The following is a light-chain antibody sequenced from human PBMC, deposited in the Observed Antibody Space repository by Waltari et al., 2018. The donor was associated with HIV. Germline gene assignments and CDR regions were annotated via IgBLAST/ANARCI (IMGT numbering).Light chain of an antibody. CDR1: RNDVGTHNY. CDR2: EVT. CDR3: CSYKRTTTCNL. J-gene: IGLJ2*01. V-gene: IGLV2-14*01. Sequence: QSALTQPASVSGSPGQSITISCTGTRNDVGTHNYVSWYQHHPGNVPKLLIYEVTKRRSGVSNRLSCSKSGNKASLLISGLQDEDEAAYYCCSYKRTTTCNLFGAGTKLTVL.